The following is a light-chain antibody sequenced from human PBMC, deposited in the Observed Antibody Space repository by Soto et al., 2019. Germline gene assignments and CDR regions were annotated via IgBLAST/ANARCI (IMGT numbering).Light chain of an antibody. CDR3: DTLYSNSLI. CDR2: LEGSGNY. J-gene: IGLJ2*01. V-gene: IGLV4-60*03. CDR1: SGHSTYI. Sequence: QSVLTQSSSASASLGSSVKLTCTLSSGHSTYIISWHQHQPGKAPRYLLKLEGSGNYNKGSVVPDRFSGSSSGADRYLIIANLQSEEEAEYYCDTLYSNSLIFVVGTKLTVL.